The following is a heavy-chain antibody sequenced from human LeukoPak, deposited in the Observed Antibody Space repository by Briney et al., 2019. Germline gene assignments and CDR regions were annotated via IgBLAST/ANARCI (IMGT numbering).Heavy chain of an antibody. J-gene: IGHJ4*02. V-gene: IGHV3-7*01. CDR1: GFTFSNYW. CDR2: IKQDGSEK. CDR3: ARIGYSSASLDY. Sequence: GGSLRLSCAASGFTFSNYWMTWVRQAPGKGLEWAANIKQDGSEKQYVDSLKGRCTISRDNAKNSLYLQMNSLRAEDTAVYYCARIGYSSASLDYWGQGTLVTVSS. D-gene: IGHD6-19*01.